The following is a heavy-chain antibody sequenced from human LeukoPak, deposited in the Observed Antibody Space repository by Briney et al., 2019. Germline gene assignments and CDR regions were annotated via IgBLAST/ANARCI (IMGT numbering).Heavy chain of an antibody. J-gene: IGHJ6*02. Sequence: SETLSLTCAVYGGSFSGYYWSWIRQPPGKGLEWIGEINHSGSTNYNPSLKSRVTISVDTSKNQFSLKLSSVTAADTAVYYCARVWRGSSGWYYYYGMDVWGQGTTVTVSS. CDR2: INHSGST. D-gene: IGHD6-19*01. CDR1: GGSFSGYY. CDR3: ARVWRGSSGWYYYYGMDV. V-gene: IGHV4-34*01.